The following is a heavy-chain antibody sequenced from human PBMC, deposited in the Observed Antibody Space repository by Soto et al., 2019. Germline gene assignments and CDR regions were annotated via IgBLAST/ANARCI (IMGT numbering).Heavy chain of an antibody. D-gene: IGHD3-3*01. CDR1: GFTLSSYA. V-gene: IGHV3-23*01. CDR3: AKGEVFLDAPKMAITSEFDP. CDR2: ISGSGGST. J-gene: IGHJ5*02. Sequence: GGSLRLSCAASGFTLSSYALSWVRQAPGKGLEWVSAISGSGGSTYYADSVKGRFTISRDNSKNTLYLQINSQRAEDTAVYYCAKGEVFLDAPKMAITSEFDPWGQGPLVTVSS.